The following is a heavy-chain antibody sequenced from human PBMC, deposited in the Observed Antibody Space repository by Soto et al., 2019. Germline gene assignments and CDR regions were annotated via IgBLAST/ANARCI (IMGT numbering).Heavy chain of an antibody. Sequence: EVQLLESGGGLVQPGGSLRLSCAASGFTFSSYAMSWVRQAPGKGLEWVSAISGSGGSTYYADSVKGRFTISIDNSKNTLYLQMNSLRAEDTAVYYCAKDRPRHCGGDCFFAYWGQGTLVTVSS. D-gene: IGHD2-21*02. CDR1: GFTFSSYA. V-gene: IGHV3-23*01. CDR2: ISGSGGST. CDR3: AKDRPRHCGGDCFFAY. J-gene: IGHJ4*02.